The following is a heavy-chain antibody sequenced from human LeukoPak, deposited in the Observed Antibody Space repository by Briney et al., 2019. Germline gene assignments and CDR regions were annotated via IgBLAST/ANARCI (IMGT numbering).Heavy chain of an antibody. CDR1: GGSFSGYY. Sequence: PSETLSLTCAVYGGSFSGYYWSWIRQPPGKGLEWIGEINHSGSTNYNPSLKSRVTISVDTSKNQFSLKLSSVTAADTAVCYCARGIGGRSGSRALAYYYYYMDVWGKGTTVTVSS. CDR2: INHSGST. D-gene: IGHD1-26*01. V-gene: IGHV4-34*01. J-gene: IGHJ6*03. CDR3: ARGIGGRSGSRALAYYYYYMDV.